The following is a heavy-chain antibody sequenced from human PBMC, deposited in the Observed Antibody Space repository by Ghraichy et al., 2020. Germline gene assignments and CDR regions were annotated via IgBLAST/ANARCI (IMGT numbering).Heavy chain of an antibody. V-gene: IGHV4-39*01. CDR1: GGSISSSGNY. J-gene: IGHJ3*02. CDR3: ARAYCSGGVCPNAFNI. Sequence: GSLRLSCTVSGGSISSSGNYWGWIRQPPGKGLEWIGSIFYSGSTYYNPSLGSRVTISGDTSKKQFSLKLISVTAADMAVYYCARAYCSGGVCPNAFNIWGQGTMVTVSS. D-gene: IGHD2-8*02. CDR2: IFYSGST.